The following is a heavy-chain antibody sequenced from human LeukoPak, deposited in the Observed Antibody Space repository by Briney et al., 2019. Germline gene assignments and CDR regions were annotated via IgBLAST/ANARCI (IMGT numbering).Heavy chain of an antibody. V-gene: IGHV3-21*01. Sequence: GGSLRLSCAASGFTFSNYVMHWVRQAPGKGLEWVSSISSSSSYIYYADSVKGRFTISRDNAKNSLYLQMNSLRAEDTAVYFCARDGSLPDYWGQGTLVTVSS. CDR1: GFTFSNYV. CDR3: ARDGSLPDY. J-gene: IGHJ4*02. CDR2: ISSSSSYI.